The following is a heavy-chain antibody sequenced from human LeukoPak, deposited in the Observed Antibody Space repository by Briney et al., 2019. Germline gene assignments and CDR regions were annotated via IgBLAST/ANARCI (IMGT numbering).Heavy chain of an antibody. J-gene: IGHJ4*02. V-gene: IGHV3-48*03. CDR1: GFTFSNYW. Sequence: GGSLRLSCAASGFTFSNYWMAWVRQAPGKGLEWVSYISSSGITIYYADSVKGRFIISRDNAKNSLYLQMNSLRAEDTAVYYCAGVTNFGRAGDWGQGTLVTVSS. D-gene: IGHD1-26*01. CDR2: ISSSGITI. CDR3: AGVTNFGRAGD.